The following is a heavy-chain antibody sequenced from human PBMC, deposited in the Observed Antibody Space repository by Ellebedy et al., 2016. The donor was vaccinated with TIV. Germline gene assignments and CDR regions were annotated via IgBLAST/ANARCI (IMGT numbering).Heavy chain of an antibody. J-gene: IGHJ4*02. Sequence: PGGSLRLSCAASGFTFSSYAMNWVRQAPGKGLEWVSYISSSSSTIYYADSVKGRVTISRDNAKNSLYLQMNSLRAEDTAVYYCGKIHRALSGNYWGQGTLVSVSS. CDR3: GKIHRALSGNY. D-gene: IGHD3-3*02. V-gene: IGHV3-48*04. CDR1: GFTFSSYA. CDR2: ISSSSSTI.